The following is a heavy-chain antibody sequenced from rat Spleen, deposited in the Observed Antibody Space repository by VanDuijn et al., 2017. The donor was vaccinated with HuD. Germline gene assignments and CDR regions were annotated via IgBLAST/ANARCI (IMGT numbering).Heavy chain of an antibody. D-gene: IGHD2-1*01. CDR1: GFTFSNYD. V-gene: IGHV5-27*01. CDR3: ASARTYRATDWFAY. Sequence: EVQLVESGGGLVQPGRSLKLSCAASGFTFSNYDMAWVRQAPTKGLEWVASISPSGGSTYYRDSVKGRFTVSRDNAKSTLYLQMDSLRSEDTATYCCASARTYRATDWFAYWGQGTLVTVSS. CDR2: ISPSGGST. J-gene: IGHJ3*01.